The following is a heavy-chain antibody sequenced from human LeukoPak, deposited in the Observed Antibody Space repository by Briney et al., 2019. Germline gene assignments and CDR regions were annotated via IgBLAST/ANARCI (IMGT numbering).Heavy chain of an antibody. CDR1: GFSFRRYD. V-gene: IGHV3-30*04. CDR3: ARAKGLAGSYLDNWFDP. J-gene: IGHJ5*02. D-gene: IGHD1-26*01. CDR2: TSYDGTSE. Sequence: GGSLRLSCAASGFSFRRYDMHWVRQAPGKGLEWVAATSYDGTSELYTDFVKGRFSISRDNSRNTLSLQMDTLRPEDTAIYYCARAKGLAGSYLDNWFDPWGQGTRVIVSS.